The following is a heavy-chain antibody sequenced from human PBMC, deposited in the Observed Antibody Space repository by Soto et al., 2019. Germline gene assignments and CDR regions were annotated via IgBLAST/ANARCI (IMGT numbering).Heavy chain of an antibody. CDR3: AKVHIVVVPAALDYFDY. V-gene: IGHV3-23*01. Sequence: LSLTCAASGFTFSSYAMSWVRQAPGKGLEWVSAISGSGGSTYYADSVKGRFTISRDNSKNTLYLQMNSLRAEDTAVYYCAKVHIVVVPAALDYFDYWGQGTLVTVSS. CDR1: GFTFSSYA. CDR2: ISGSGGST. J-gene: IGHJ4*02. D-gene: IGHD2-2*01.